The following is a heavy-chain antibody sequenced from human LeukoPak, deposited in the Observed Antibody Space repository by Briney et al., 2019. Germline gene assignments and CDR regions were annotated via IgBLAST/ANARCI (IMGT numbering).Heavy chain of an antibody. CDR3: ARVKWARAYNWFDP. Sequence: GESLKISCQGSGYSFTSYGISWVRQAPGQGLEWMGWISAYNGNTNYAQKLQGRVTMITDTSTSTAYMELRSLRSDDTAVYYCARVKWARAYNWFDPWGQGTLVTVSS. CDR1: GYSFTSYG. D-gene: IGHD1-26*01. CDR2: ISAYNGNT. J-gene: IGHJ5*02. V-gene: IGHV1-18*01.